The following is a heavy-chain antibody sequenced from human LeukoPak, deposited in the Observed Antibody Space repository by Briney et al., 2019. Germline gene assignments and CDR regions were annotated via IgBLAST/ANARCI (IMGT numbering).Heavy chain of an antibody. CDR3: ARDGNILTGYYADY. CDR1: GFTFSSYG. D-gene: IGHD3-9*01. CDR2: IWYDGSNK. V-gene: IGHV3-33*01. J-gene: IGHJ4*02. Sequence: GGSLRLSCAASGFTFSSYGMHWVRQAPGKGLEWVAVIWYDGSNKYYADSVKGRFTISRDNAKNSLYLQMDSLRAEDTAVYYCARDGNILTGYYADYWGQGTLVTVSS.